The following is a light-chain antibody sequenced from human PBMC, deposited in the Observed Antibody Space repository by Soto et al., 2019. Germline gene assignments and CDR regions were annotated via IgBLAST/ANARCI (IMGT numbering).Light chain of an antibody. CDR3: QLFNSYPLFT. CDR2: AAS. Sequence: DIQLTQSPSFLSASVGDRVTITCRASQGIRSYLPWYQQKPGKAPKLLIYAASTLQSGVPSRFSGSGSGTEFTLTISSLQPEDFATYSCQLFNSYPLFTFGPGTKVDIK. CDR1: QGIRSY. J-gene: IGKJ3*01. V-gene: IGKV1-9*01.